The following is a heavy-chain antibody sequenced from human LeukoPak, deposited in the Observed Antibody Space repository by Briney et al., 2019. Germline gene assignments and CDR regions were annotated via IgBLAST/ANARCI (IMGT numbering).Heavy chain of an antibody. CDR1: GFAFSGYS. J-gene: IGHJ6*02. V-gene: IGHV3-21*06. Sequence: GGSLRLSCAASGFAFSGYSMNWVRQAPGKGLEWVSALSSTSTYIYYVDSVKGRFTISRDNAKNSLYLQMNSLRAEDTAVYYCARDLSYCTITSCSYYYYGMDVWGRGTTVTVSS. CDR2: LSSTSTYI. D-gene: IGHD2-2*01. CDR3: ARDLSYCTITSCSYYYYGMDV.